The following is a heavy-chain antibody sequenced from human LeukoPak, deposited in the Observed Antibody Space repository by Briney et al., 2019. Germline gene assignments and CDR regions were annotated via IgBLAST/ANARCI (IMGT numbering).Heavy chain of an antibody. CDR3: ARVGYYYGSGSGYDYYYMDV. J-gene: IGHJ6*03. CDR2: IYYSGST. D-gene: IGHD3-10*01. CDR1: GGSLSTYY. V-gene: IGHV4-59*01. Sequence: SETLSLTCNVSGGSLSTYYWSWIRQPPGEGLEWIGYIYYSGSTNYNPSLKSRVTISVDPSGNQFSLKLNSVTAADTAVYYCARVGYYYGSGSGYDYYYMDVWGKGTTVTVSS.